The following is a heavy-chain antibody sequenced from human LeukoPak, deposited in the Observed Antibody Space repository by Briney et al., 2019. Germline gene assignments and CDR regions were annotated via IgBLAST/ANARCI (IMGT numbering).Heavy chain of an antibody. J-gene: IGHJ4*02. D-gene: IGHD1-26*01. V-gene: IGHV1-2*02. CDR2: VKPNSGGT. CDR1: GYTFTSYY. Sequence: ASVKVSCKASGYTFTSYYIHWVRQAPGQGLEWVGWVKPNSGGTNYAQKFQGRVTMTRDTSISTAYMELSRLRSDDTAVYYCARGSIVGATFDYFDYWGQGTLVTVSS. CDR3: ARGSIVGATFDYFDY.